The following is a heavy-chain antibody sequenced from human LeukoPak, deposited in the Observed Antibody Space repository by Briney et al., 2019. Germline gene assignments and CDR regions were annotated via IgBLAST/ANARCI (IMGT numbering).Heavy chain of an antibody. CDR1: GYTFTEHF. Sequence: GASVKVSCKASGYTFTEHFIHWVRQAPGQGLQYMGWIHPASANTVYAQMFHGRVTLTRDTPATTTYMELSGLRSDDTAVYYCARDLRPASLWGQGTLVTVSS. J-gene: IGHJ4*02. D-gene: IGHD1-26*01. CDR2: IHPASANT. V-gene: IGHV1-2*02. CDR3: ARDLRPASL.